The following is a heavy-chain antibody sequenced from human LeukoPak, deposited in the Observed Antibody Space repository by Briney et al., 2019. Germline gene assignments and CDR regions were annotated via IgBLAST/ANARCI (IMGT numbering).Heavy chain of an antibody. Sequence: GSSVKVSCKASGGTFSSYTISWVRQAPGQGLEWMGRIIPILGIANYAQKFQVRVTITADKSTSTAYMELSSLRSEDTAVYYCARDEYYYDSSGYSTPYFDYWGQGTLVTVSS. CDR2: IIPILGIA. V-gene: IGHV1-69*02. CDR1: GGTFSSYT. J-gene: IGHJ4*02. CDR3: ARDEYYYDSSGYSTPYFDY. D-gene: IGHD3-22*01.